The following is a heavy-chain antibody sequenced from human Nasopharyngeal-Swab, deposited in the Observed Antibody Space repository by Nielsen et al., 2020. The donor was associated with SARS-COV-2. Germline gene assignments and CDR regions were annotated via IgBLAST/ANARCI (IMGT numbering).Heavy chain of an antibody. J-gene: IGHJ6*02. CDR2: IDPSDSYT. Sequence: GESLKISCKGSGYSFRSYWISWVRQMPGKGLEWMGRIDPSDSYTNYSPSFQGHVTVSADKSISTAYLQWSSLKASDTAMYYCARQRGYCSGGSCRYGMDVWGQGTTVTVSS. D-gene: IGHD2-15*01. CDR1: GYSFRSYW. CDR3: ARQRGYCSGGSCRYGMDV. V-gene: IGHV5-10-1*01.